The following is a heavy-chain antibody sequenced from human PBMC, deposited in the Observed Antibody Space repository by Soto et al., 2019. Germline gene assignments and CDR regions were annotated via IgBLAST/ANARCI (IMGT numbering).Heavy chain of an antibody. CDR2: IDDSGTT. CDR1: GGSINSYF. CDR3: ARGGSSGWYLDY. V-gene: IGHV4-59*01. D-gene: IGHD6-19*01. Sequence: SETLSLTCTVSGGSINSYFWTWLRQPPGRGLECIAYIDDSGTTTYSPSLRSRVTISVDTSTNQFSLNLKSVTAADTAVYYCARGGSSGWYLDYWGLGTLVTSPQ. J-gene: IGHJ4*02.